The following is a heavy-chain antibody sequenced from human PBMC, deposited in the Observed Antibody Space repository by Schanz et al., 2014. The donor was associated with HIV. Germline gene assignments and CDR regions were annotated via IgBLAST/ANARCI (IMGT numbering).Heavy chain of an antibody. CDR3: ARAAFSSEYYYGMDV. D-gene: IGHD3-3*02. CDR2: IIPIFGTA. Sequence: QVQLVQSGAEVTEPGASVKVSCEASGYTFSDYDINWVRQAPGQGLEWMGGIIPIFGTANYAQKFQGRVTIIADESTSTAYMELSSLRSADTAVYFCARAAFSSEYYYGMDVWGQGTTVTVSS. CDR1: GYTFSDYD. V-gene: IGHV1-69*01. J-gene: IGHJ6*02.